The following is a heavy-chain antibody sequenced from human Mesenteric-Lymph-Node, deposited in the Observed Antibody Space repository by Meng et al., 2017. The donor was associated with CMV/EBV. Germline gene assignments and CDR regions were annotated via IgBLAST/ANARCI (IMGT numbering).Heavy chain of an antibody. J-gene: IGHJ4*02. Sequence: SLKISCAASGFSFDDHAMHWVRQTPGKGLEWVSGISWNSGSIGYADSVKGRFTISRDNAKNALYMQMNRLRGEDMAFYYCERGGEARKAVWFGETRFDCWGQGTLVTVSS. V-gene: IGHV3-9*03. CDR3: ERGGEARKAVWFGETRFDC. CDR2: ISWNSGSI. D-gene: IGHD3-10*01. CDR1: GFSFDDHA.